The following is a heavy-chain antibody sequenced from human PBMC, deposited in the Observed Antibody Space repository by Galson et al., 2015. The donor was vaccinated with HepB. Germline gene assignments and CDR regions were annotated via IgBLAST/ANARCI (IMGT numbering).Heavy chain of an antibody. CDR3: AKSLGTAYDSSGYYFVDYGMDV. CDR1: GFTFSSYA. CDR2: ISGSGGST. D-gene: IGHD3-22*01. Sequence: SLRLSCAASGFTFSSYAMSWVRQAPGKGLEWVSAISGSGGSTYYADSVKGRFTISRDNSKNTLYLQMNSLRAEDTAVYYCAKSLGTAYDSSGYYFVDYGMDVWGQGTTVTVSS. V-gene: IGHV3-23*01. J-gene: IGHJ6*02.